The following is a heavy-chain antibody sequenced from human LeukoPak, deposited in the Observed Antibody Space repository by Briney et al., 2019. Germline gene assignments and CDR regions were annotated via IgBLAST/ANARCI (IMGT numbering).Heavy chain of an antibody. CDR3: ARGVATAY. J-gene: IGHJ4*02. Sequence: GGSLRLSCGTSGFTFSDSWMSWFRQAPGKGLEWVANIKQDGSEKYYVDSVKGRFTISRDNAKNSLYLQMNSLRAEDTAVYYCARGVATAYWGQGTLVTVSS. V-gene: IGHV3-7*01. CDR1: GFTFSDSW. D-gene: IGHD5-12*01. CDR2: IKQDGSEK.